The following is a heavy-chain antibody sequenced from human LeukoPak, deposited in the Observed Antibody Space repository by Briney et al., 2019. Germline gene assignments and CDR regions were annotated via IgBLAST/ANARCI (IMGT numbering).Heavy chain of an antibody. V-gene: IGHV3-11*01. J-gene: IGHJ4*02. Sequence: GSLRLSCAASGFPFSDYYMSWIRPAPGKGLEWVSYISSSGSTIYYADSVKGRFTISRDNAKNSLYLQMNSLRAEDTAVYYCARDLIVPEAGDYWGQGTLVTVSS. CDR3: ARDLIVPEAGDY. CDR1: GFPFSDYY. D-gene: IGHD2-2*01. CDR2: ISSSGSTI.